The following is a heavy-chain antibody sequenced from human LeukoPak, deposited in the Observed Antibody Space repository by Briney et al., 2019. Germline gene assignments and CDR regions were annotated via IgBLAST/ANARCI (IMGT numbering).Heavy chain of an antibody. Sequence: ASVKVSWKASGYTFTGDYMHWVRQAPGQGLEWMGWINPSSGGTNYAHKFQGRVTMTRDTSISTAYMELSRLRSDDTAVYYCARAQGGGFDYWGQGTLVTVSS. V-gene: IGHV1-2*02. D-gene: IGHD1-26*01. CDR2: INPSSGGT. CDR1: GYTFTGDY. CDR3: ARAQGGGFDY. J-gene: IGHJ4*02.